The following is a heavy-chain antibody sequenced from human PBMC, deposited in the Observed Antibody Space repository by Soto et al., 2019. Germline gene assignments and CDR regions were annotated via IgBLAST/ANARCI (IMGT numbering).Heavy chain of an antibody. V-gene: IGHV1-2*02. D-gene: IGHD5-18*01. CDR3: ARGDKGDVYRYGPYPYYYCSMDV. CDR2: INPNSGGT. Sequence: ASVKVSCKASGYTFTGYYMHWVRQAPGQGLEWMGWINPNSGGTNYAQKFQGRVTMTRGTSISTVYMELSSLGSEDTAVYYCARGDKGDVYRYGPYPYYYCSMDVWGQGTTVTVSS. J-gene: IGHJ6*02. CDR1: GYTFTGYY.